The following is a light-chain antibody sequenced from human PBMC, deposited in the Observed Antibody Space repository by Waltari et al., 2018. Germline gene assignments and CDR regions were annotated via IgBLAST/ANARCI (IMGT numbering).Light chain of an antibody. Sequence: QSALTQPASVSGSPGQSITISCSGVGSAVGASDYVSWHQHHPGKAPQVIIYDVTNRPSGVSARCSASQAANTASLTISGLQPEDEADYYCSSQTLDGLVLFGGGTRLTVL. CDR1: GSAVGASDY. J-gene: IGLJ2*01. V-gene: IGLV2-14*03. CDR2: DVT. CDR3: SSQTLDGLVL.